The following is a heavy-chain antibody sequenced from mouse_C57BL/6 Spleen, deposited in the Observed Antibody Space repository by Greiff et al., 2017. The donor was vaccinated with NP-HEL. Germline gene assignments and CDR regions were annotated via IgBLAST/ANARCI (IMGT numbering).Heavy chain of an antibody. CDR2: ISSGSSTI. J-gene: IGHJ2*01. Sequence: EVKLVESGGGLVKPGGSLKLSCAASGFTFSDYGMPWVRQAPEKGLEWVAYISSGSSTIYYADPVKGRFTIARDNAKNTLFLQMTSLRSEDTAMYYCARSGTGGYFDYWGQGTTLTVSS. CDR1: GFTFSDYG. CDR3: ARSGTGGYFDY. D-gene: IGHD4-1*01. V-gene: IGHV5-17*01.